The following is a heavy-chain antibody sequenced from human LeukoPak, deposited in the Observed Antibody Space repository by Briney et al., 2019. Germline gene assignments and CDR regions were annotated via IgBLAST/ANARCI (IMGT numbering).Heavy chain of an antibody. D-gene: IGHD3-9*01. CDR3: ARYHIHFGYFPYFDY. CDR2: ISSSGSTI. V-gene: IGHV3-48*03. CDR1: GFTFSSYE. Sequence: PGGSLRLSCAASGFTFSSYEMNWVRQAPGKGLEWVSYISSSGSTIYYADSVKGRFTISRDNAKNSLYLQMNSLRAEDTAVYYCARYHIHFGYFPYFDYWGQGALVTVSS. J-gene: IGHJ4*02.